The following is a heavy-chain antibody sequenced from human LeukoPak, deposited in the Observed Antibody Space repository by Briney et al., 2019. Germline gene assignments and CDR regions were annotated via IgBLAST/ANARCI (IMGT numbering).Heavy chain of an antibody. CDR3: ASCPHSSSWYLDY. CDR1: GYTFTSYD. V-gene: IGHV1-8*03. Sequence: ASVKVSCKASGYTFTSYDINWVRQATGQGLEWMGWMNPNSGNTGYAQKFQGRVTITRNTSISTAYMELSSLRSEDTAVYYCASCPHSSSWYLDYWGQGTLVTVSS. CDR2: MNPNSGNT. D-gene: IGHD6-13*01. J-gene: IGHJ4*02.